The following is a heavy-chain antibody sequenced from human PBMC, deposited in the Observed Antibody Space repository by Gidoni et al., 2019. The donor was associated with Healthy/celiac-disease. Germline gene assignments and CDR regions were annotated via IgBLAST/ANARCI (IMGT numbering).Heavy chain of an antibody. D-gene: IGHD3-10*01. V-gene: IGHV1-24*01. CDR3: ATVLPHYYGSGRAYYYYGMDV. J-gene: IGHJ6*02. CDR2: FDPEDGET. CDR1: GYTLTELS. Sequence: QVQLVQSGAEVKKPGASVKVSCKVSGYTLTELSMHWVRQAPGKGLEWMGGFDPEDGETIYAQKFQGRVTMTEDTSTDTAYMELSSLRSEDTAVYYCATVLPHYYGSGRAYYYYGMDVWGQGTTVTVSS.